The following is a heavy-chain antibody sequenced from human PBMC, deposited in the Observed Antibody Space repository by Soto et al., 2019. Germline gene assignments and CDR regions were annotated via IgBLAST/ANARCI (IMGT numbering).Heavy chain of an antibody. CDR3: ARDKDRLPIGGNYFYAMDV. D-gene: IGHD6-25*01. V-gene: IGHV1-69*05. CDR1: GGTFGNSA. Sequence: QVQLVQSGAEVKKPGSSVTVSCKASGGTFGNSAISWVRQAPGQGLEWMGGMIPIFPTPDYAQKFQGRLTILKGESTSTAYTASTSLGSEDTAVYYWARDKDRLPIGGNYFYAMDVWGQATTVTVSS. J-gene: IGHJ6*02. CDR2: MIPIFPTP.